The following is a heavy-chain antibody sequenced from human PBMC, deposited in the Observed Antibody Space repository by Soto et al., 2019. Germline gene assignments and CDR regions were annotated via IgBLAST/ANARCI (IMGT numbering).Heavy chain of an antibody. CDR2: IWYDGGNK. V-gene: IGHV3-33*01. J-gene: IGHJ4*02. Sequence: QVQLVESGGGVVQPGRSLRLSCAASGFNFSSYVMHWVRQAPGKGLEWVAVIWYDGGNKYYADSVKGRFTISRENSKNTLYLQMNSLRAEDTAVYYCARDRQWLPRDGLRSSYYFDYWGQGTLVTVSS. CDR1: GFNFSSYV. CDR3: ARDRQWLPRDGLRSSYYFDY. D-gene: IGHD6-19*01.